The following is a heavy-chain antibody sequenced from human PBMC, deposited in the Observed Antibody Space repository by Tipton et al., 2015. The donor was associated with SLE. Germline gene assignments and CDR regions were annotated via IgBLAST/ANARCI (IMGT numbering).Heavy chain of an antibody. D-gene: IGHD2-2*01. CDR3: ARRLVAADNDWYFGL. CDR1: GGSFSGYY. J-gene: IGHJ2*01. V-gene: IGHV4-34*01. CDR2: INHSGST. Sequence: TLSLTCAVHGGSFSGYYCSWIRQPPGKGLEWIGEINHSGSTNYNPSLKSRVTISVDTSKNQFSLKLSSVTAADTAVYYCARRLVAADNDWYFGLWGRGTLVTVSS.